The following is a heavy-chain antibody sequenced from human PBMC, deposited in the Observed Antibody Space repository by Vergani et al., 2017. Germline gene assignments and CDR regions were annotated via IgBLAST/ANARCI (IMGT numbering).Heavy chain of an antibody. Sequence: EVQLLESGGGLAQPGGSLRLSCAASGFTFRNYAMTWVRQAPGKGLEWVSISSDNGGTTYYADSVKGRFTISRDNSKDTLYLQMNSLRAEDTAVYYCTKGSRGYTGYFFDYWGQGTLATVSS. CDR2: SSDNGGTT. D-gene: IGHD5-12*01. J-gene: IGHJ4*02. CDR1: GFTFRNYA. CDR3: TKGSRGYTGYFFDY. V-gene: IGHV3-23*01.